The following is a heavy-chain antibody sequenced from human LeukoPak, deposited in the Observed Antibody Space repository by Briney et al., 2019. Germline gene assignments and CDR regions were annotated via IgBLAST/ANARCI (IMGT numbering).Heavy chain of an antibody. CDR3: ARGYYGDSSDY. J-gene: IGHJ4*02. V-gene: IGHV1-18*01. CDR1: GYTFTSYG. Sequence: ASVKVSCKASGYTFTSYGIRWVRQAPGQGLEWMGWISAYNGNTNYAQKLQGRVTMTTDTSTSTAYIELRSLRSHDTAVHYCARGYYGDSSDYWGQGPLVTVSS. CDR2: ISAYNGNT. D-gene: IGHD4-17*01.